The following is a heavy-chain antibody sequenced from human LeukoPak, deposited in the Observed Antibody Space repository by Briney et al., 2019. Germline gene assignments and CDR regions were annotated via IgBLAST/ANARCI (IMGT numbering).Heavy chain of an antibody. CDR3: ATYEILTGFDY. CDR2: ISPLLGAS. V-gene: IGHV1-69*13. D-gene: IGHD3-9*01. Sequence: ASVKVSCKASGGTFSDHIIFWVRQAPGQGLEWMGGISPLLGASNHTQKFQDRVRITADESASTAYMELSNLRSADIVVYHRATYEILTGFDYWGQGTLVTVSS. J-gene: IGHJ4*02. CDR1: GGTFSDHI.